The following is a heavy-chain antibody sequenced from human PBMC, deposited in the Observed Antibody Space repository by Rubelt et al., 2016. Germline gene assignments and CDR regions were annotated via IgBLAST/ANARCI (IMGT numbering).Heavy chain of an antibody. Sequence: EVQLVESGGGLVQPGGSLRLSCAASGFTVSSNYMSWVRQAPGTGLEWVSVIYCGGSTYYADSVKGRFAISRDNSKNTLYLQMNSLRAEDTAVYYCASSRDGYNIDYWGQGTLVTVSS. V-gene: IGHV3-66*01. D-gene: IGHD5-24*01. CDR3: ASSRDGYNIDY. CDR1: GFTVSSNY. CDR2: IYCGGST. J-gene: IGHJ4*02.